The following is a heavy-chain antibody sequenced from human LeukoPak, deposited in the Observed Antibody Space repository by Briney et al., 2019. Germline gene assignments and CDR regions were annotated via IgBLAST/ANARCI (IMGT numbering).Heavy chain of an antibody. V-gene: IGHV4-59*08. CDR3: ASNSYRSGSLDY. J-gene: IGHJ4*02. CDR1: GGSISSYY. Sequence: SETLSLTCTVSGGSISSYYWSWIRQPPGKGLEWIGYIYYSGSTNYNPSLKSRVTISVDTSKNQFSLKVSSVTAADTAVYYCASNSYRSGSLDYWGQGDLVTVSS. D-gene: IGHD3-10*01. CDR2: IYYSGST.